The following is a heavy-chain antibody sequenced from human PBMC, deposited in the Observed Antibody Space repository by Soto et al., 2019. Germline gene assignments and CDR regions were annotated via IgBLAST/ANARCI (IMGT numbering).Heavy chain of an antibody. Sequence: GGSLRLSCAASGFTFSSYAMNWVRQAPGKGLEWVSAFSGGGGSTYYADSVKGRFTISRDNSKNTLYLQMNSLRAEDTAVYYCARDGDRGDYGDYVTFYWYFDLWGRGTLVTVSS. V-gene: IGHV3-23*01. CDR2: FSGGGGST. D-gene: IGHD4-17*01. J-gene: IGHJ2*01. CDR1: GFTFSSYA. CDR3: ARDGDRGDYGDYVTFYWYFDL.